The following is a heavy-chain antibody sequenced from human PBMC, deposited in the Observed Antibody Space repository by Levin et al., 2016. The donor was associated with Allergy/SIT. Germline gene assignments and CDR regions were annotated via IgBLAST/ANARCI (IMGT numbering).Heavy chain of an antibody. D-gene: IGHD6-19*01. J-gene: IGHJ4*02. CDR2: INGSGGST. CDR3: AKVGGFIAVALPFDQ. CDR1: GFTFGSNA. V-gene: IGHV3-23*01. Sequence: GGSLRLSCVASGFTFGSNAMTWVRQAPGKGLECVSVINGSGGSTHYADSVKGRFTISRDNSRNTLYLQMNSLRAEDTAIYFCAKVGGFIAVALPFDQWGQGTLVTVSS.